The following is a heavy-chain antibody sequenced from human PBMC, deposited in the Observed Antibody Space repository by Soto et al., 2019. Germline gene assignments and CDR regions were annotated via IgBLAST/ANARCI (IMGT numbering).Heavy chain of an antibody. Sequence: SETLSLTCTVSGGSISSGDYYWSWIRQPPGKGLEWIGYIYYSGSTYYNPSLKSRVTISVDTSKNQFSLKLSSVTAADTAVYYCARMLTTVTILFDYWGQGTLVTVSS. D-gene: IGHD4-4*01. CDR2: IYYSGST. V-gene: IGHV4-30-4*01. CDR1: GGSISSGDYY. J-gene: IGHJ4*02. CDR3: ARMLTTVTILFDY.